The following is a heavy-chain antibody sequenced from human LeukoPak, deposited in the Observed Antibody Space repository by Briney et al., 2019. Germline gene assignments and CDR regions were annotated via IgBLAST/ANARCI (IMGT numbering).Heavy chain of an antibody. Sequence: SETLSLTCTVSGGSISSSSYYWGWIRQPPGKGLEWIGGIYYSGSTYYNPSLKSRVTTSVDTSKNQFSLKLSSVTAADTAVYYCARSGGSEFDPWGQGTLVTVSS. V-gene: IGHV4-39*01. J-gene: IGHJ5*02. CDR2: IYYSGST. CDR3: ARSGGSEFDP. CDR1: GGSISSSSYY.